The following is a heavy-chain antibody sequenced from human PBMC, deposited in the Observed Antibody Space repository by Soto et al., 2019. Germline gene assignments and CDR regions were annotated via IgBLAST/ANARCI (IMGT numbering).Heavy chain of an antibody. J-gene: IGHJ5*02. CDR3: ARAPDVLRFLEWLLGWFDP. CDR2: INHSGST. Sequence: QVQLQQWGAGLLKPSETLSLTCAVYGGSFSGYYWSWIRQPPGKGLEWIGEINHSGSTNYNPSLKSLVTISVDTSKNQFSLKLSSVTAADTAVYYCARAPDVLRFLEWLLGWFDPWGQGTLVTVSS. CDR1: GGSFSGYY. D-gene: IGHD3-3*01. V-gene: IGHV4-34*01.